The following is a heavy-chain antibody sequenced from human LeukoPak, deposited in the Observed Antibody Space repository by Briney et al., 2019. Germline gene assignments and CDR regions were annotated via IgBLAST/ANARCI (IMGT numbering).Heavy chain of an antibody. J-gene: IGHJ5*02. D-gene: IGHD3-22*01. CDR2: ISGSGANT. V-gene: IGHV3-23*01. CDR1: GFTFTSYA. CDR3: ARGLVDVHDSSGYYPNWFDP. Sequence: GGSLRLSCAASGFTFTSYAMTWVRQAPGKGLEWVSAISGSGANTYYADSVKGRFTISRDNSKNTLYVQMNSLRVEDTAVYYCARGLVDVHDSSGYYPNWFDPWGQGTLVTVSS.